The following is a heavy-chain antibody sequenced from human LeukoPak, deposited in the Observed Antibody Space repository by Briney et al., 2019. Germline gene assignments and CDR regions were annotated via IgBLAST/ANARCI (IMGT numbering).Heavy chain of an antibody. CDR3: TFNLGSGSYAFDI. D-gene: IGHD3-10*01. J-gene: IGHJ3*02. Sequence: PSETLSLTCTVSGGSISSYYWSWIRQPPGKGLEWIGYIYYSGSTYYNPSLKSRVTISEDTSKHQFSLKLSSVTAADTAVYYCTFNLGSGSYAFDIWGQGTLVTVSS. CDR1: GGSISSYY. CDR2: IYYSGST. V-gene: IGHV4-59*12.